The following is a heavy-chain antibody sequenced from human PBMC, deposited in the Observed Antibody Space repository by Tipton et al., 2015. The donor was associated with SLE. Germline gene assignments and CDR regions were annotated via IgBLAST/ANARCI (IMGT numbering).Heavy chain of an antibody. J-gene: IGHJ6*03. D-gene: IGHD2-21*01. CDR3: AGLGKGVMIAYYFYYMDV. Sequence: GLVKPSETLSLTCTVSGGSIGYYYWSWIRQPPGKGLEWIGNIYYNGYTNDNPSLRSRVTISVDTSKNQFSLKLTAVTAADTAVYYCAGLGKGVMIAYYFYYMDVWGKGTTVTVSS. CDR2: IYYNGYT. V-gene: IGHV4-59*12. CDR1: GGSIGYYY.